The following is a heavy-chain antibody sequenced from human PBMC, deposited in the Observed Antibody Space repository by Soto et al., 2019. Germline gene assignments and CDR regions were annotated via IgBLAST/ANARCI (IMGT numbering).Heavy chain of an antibody. Sequence: SETLSLTCTVSGGSISSYYWSWIRQPPGKGLEWIGYIYYSGSTNYNPSLKSRVTISVDTSKNQFSLKLSSVTAADTAVYYCAREGRFLDGWRFDPWGQGTLVTVSS. CDR2: IYYSGST. V-gene: IGHV4-59*01. CDR3: AREGRFLDGWRFDP. J-gene: IGHJ5*02. CDR1: GGSISSYY. D-gene: IGHD3-3*01.